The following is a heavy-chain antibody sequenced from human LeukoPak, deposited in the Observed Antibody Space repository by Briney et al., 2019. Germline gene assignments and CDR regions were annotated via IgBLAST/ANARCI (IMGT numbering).Heavy chain of an antibody. CDR1: GFTFSSYG. CDR2: ISRSADQT. Sequence: GGSLRLSCEASGFTFSSYGMAWVRQAPGKGLEWVSLISRSADQTYYADSGKGRFTISRDNSKNTLFLQMNSLRAEDTAVYFCVSRIADNNVYYYFDHWGQGTLVTVSS. D-gene: IGHD2-15*01. V-gene: IGHV3-23*01. CDR3: VSRIADNNVYYYFDH. J-gene: IGHJ4*02.